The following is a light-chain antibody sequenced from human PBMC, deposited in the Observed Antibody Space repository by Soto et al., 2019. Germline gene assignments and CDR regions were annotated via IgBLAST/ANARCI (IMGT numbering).Light chain of an antibody. Sequence: DIQMTQSPSTLSASVGDRVTITCRASQTISPWLAWYQQSPGKAPKLLIYKASSLAGGVPSRFSGSGSGTAFTLPISSLQPDDFATYYCQHYKTYSRAFGQGTKVEIK. CDR3: QHYKTYSRA. CDR2: KAS. J-gene: IGKJ1*01. CDR1: QTISPW. V-gene: IGKV1-5*03.